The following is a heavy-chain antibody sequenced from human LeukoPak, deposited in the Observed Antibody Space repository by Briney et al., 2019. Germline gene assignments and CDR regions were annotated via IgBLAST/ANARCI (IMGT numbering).Heavy chain of an antibody. CDR2: IYYSGST. CDR1: GGSISSGDYY. J-gene: IGHJ6*03. Sequence: SQTLSLTCTVSGGSISSGDYYWSWIRQPPGKGLEWIGYIYYSGSTYYNPSLKSRVTISVDTSKNQFSLKLSSVTAADTAVYYCARVGYDFWSGSHYYYYYMDVWGKGTTVTVSS. D-gene: IGHD3-3*01. V-gene: IGHV4-30-4*08. CDR3: ARVGYDFWSGSHYYYYYMDV.